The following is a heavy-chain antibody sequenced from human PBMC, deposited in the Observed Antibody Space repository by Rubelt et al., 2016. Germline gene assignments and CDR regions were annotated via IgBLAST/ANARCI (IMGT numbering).Heavy chain of an antibody. V-gene: IGHV4-39*07. CDR2: IYYSGIT. CDR3: ARVNIVVVPSANFDY. Sequence: QLQLQESGPGLVKPSETLSLTCTVSGASISSSTTYYWGWIRQPPGKGLEWIGSIYYSGITYYNPSLKSRVTISVDTSKNQFSLKLSSVTASDTAVYYCARVNIVVVPSANFDYWGQGTLVTVSS. J-gene: IGHJ4*02. D-gene: IGHD2-2*01. CDR1: GASISSSTTYY.